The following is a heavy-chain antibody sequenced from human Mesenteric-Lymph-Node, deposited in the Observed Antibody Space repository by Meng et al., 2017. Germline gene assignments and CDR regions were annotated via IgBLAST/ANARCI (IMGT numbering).Heavy chain of an antibody. CDR2: ISSSSSYI. V-gene: IGHV3-21*01. CDR1: GFTFSSYS. CDR3: ARERATVTNLIDY. Sequence: GESLKISCAASGFTFSSYSMNWVRQAPGKGLEWVSSISSSSSYIYYADSVKGRFTISRDNAKNSLYLQMNSLRAEDTAVYYCARERATVTNLIDYWGQGTLVTVSS. D-gene: IGHD4-17*01. J-gene: IGHJ4*02.